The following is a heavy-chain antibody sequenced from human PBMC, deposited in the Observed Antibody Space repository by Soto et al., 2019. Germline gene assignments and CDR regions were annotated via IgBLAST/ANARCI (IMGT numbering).Heavy chain of an antibody. CDR2: IRSKGNNYAT. V-gene: IGHV3-73*02. Sequence: EVQLVESGGGLVQPGGSLKLSCAASGFSFSDSVMHWVRQASGKGLEWVGRIRSKGNNYATAYAASMNGRFTISRDDSKSTTYLQMSSLKTEDTAVYYCTSHGDFIGLLPGHWGPGTLVTVSS. D-gene: IGHD2-21*01. CDR3: TSHGDFIGLLPGH. J-gene: IGHJ4*02. CDR1: GFSFSDSV.